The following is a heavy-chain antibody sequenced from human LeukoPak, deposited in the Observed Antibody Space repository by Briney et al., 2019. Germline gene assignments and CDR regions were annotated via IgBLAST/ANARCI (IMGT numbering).Heavy chain of an antibody. Sequence: GGSLRLSCAASGFTFDDYAMHWVRQAPGKGLEWVSRILGNGGTTYYGDPVKGRFTISRDNSKNSLFLQMFSLRTEDTALYYCAKGTRDYGGLPRWYFDLWGRGTLVTVSS. V-gene: IGHV3-43*02. CDR3: AKGTRDYGGLPRWYFDL. D-gene: IGHD4-23*01. CDR1: GFTFDDYA. J-gene: IGHJ2*01. CDR2: ILGNGGTT.